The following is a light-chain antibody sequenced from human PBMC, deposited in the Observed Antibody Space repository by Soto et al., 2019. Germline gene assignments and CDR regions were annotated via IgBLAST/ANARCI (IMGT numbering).Light chain of an antibody. CDR1: QAISRW. Sequence: DIQMTQSPSSVSASVGDRVTITCRASQAISRWLAWYQQKPGKAPKLLIYAASTLQSGVPSRFSGSGSWTDFTFTISSLQREDLATYYCQQANSFSWTFGQWTKGEIK. V-gene: IGKV1-12*01. CDR2: AAS. CDR3: QQANSFSWT. J-gene: IGKJ1*01.